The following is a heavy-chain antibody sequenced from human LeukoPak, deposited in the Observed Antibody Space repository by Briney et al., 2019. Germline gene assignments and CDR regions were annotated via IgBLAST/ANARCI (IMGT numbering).Heavy chain of an antibody. CDR1: GGTLRSYA. CDR3: ARGDYMDV. J-gene: IGHJ6*03. Sequence: SVKVSCKASGGTLRSYAISWVRQAPGQGLEWMGGIIPMFGTPNYAQKFQGRVTITTDESTSTAYMALSSLRSEDTAVYYCARGDYMDVWGKGTTVTVSS. V-gene: IGHV1-69*05. CDR2: IIPMFGTP.